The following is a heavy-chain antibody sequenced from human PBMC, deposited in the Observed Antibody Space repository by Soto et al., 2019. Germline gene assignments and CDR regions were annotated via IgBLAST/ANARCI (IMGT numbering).Heavy chain of an antibody. CDR3: ARSPTVTTLRNWYFDL. Sequence: GASVKVSCKASGGTFSGYAISWVRQAPGQGLEWMGGIIPMFGTANYAQKFQGRVRITANTSTSTAYMDLSSLTSEDTAVYFCARSPTVTTLRNWYFDLWGRGTLVTVSS. V-gene: IGHV1-69*06. CDR1: GGTFSGYA. D-gene: IGHD4-17*01. J-gene: IGHJ2*01. CDR2: IIPMFGTA.